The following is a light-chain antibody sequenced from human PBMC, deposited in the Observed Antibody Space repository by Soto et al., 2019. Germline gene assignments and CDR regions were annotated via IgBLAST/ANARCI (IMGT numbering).Light chain of an antibody. J-gene: IGLJ2*01. Sequence: QSALTQPRSVSGSPGQSVTISCTGTSSDVGGYNYVSWYQQHPGKAPKLMIYDVSKRPSGVPDRFSGSKSGNTASLTISGLQAEDEADYYFCSYAGSYTLVVFGGVTKVTVL. CDR1: SSDVGGYNY. V-gene: IGLV2-11*01. CDR2: DVS. CDR3: CSYAGSYTLVV.